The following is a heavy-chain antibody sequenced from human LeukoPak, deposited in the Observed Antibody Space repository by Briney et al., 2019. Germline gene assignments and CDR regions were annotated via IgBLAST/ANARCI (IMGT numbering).Heavy chain of an antibody. CDR3: AKGYCRGNSCYDDRGAFDY. D-gene: IGHD2-2*01. CDR1: GYSISSGYY. V-gene: IGHV4-38-2*02. Sequence: PSETLSLTCTVSGYSISSGYYWGWIRQPPGKGLEWIGSIYHSGRTYYNPSLKSRVTISVDTTKNHFSLKLSSVTAADTAVYYCAKGYCRGNSCYDDRGAFDYWGQGTLVTVSS. CDR2: IYHSGRT. J-gene: IGHJ4*02.